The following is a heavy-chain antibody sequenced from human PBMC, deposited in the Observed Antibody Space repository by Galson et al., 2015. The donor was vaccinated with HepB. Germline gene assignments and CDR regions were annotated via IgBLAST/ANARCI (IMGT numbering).Heavy chain of an antibody. CDR2: ISYDGSNK. Sequence: SLRLSCAASGFTFSSYGMHWVRQAPGKGLEWVAVISYDGSNKYYADSVKGRFTISRDNSKNTLYLQMNSLRAEDTAVYDCAGVEMATIPSYWGQGTLVTVSS. D-gene: IGHD5-24*01. CDR1: GFTFSSYG. V-gene: IGHV3-30*03. J-gene: IGHJ4*02. CDR3: AGVEMATIPSY.